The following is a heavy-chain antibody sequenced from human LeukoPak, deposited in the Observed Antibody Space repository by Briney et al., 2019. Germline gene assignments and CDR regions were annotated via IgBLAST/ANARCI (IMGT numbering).Heavy chain of an antibody. D-gene: IGHD3-22*01. V-gene: IGHV4-39*07. J-gene: IGHJ3*02. Sequence: PSETLSLTCTVSGGSISSSSYYWGWIRQPPGKGLEWIGSIYYSGSTYYNPSLKSRVTISVDTSKNQFSLKLSSVTAADTAVYYCARIVQEPGSSGYPLMAFDIWGQGTMVTVSS. CDR3: ARIVQEPGSSGYPLMAFDI. CDR2: IYYSGST. CDR1: GGSISSSSYY.